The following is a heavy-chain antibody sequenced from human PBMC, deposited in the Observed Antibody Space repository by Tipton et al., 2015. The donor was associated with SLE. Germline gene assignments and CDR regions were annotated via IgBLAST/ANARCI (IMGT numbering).Heavy chain of an antibody. D-gene: IGHD6-19*01. CDR3: ASRGRMIAVAVRHAFDI. CDR1: GGSISTYY. J-gene: IGHJ3*02. Sequence: TLSLTCTVSGGSISTYYWSWIRQPPKQGLEWIGWIYHTGSTDYNPSLKSRVTISVDTSKNQFSLKLSSVTAADTAVYYCASRGRMIAVAVRHAFDIWGQGTMVTVSS. V-gene: IGHV4-59*12. CDR2: IYHTGST.